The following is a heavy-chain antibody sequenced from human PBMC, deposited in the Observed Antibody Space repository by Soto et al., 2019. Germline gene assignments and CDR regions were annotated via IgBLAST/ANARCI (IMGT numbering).Heavy chain of an antibody. CDR1: GFTFETSS. CDR3: ARDLGGGAHYGMDV. Sequence: EVKLVQSGGGLVKPGGSLRLSCAASGFTFETSSINCLRQTPGKGLEWVASISATSLYIYYADSVRGRFTISRENAKNTVFLQTDGRTAEETAIYFCARDLGGGAHYGMDVWGQGTTVTVSS. J-gene: IGHJ6*02. D-gene: IGHD3-16*01. CDR2: ISATSLYI. V-gene: IGHV3-21*06.